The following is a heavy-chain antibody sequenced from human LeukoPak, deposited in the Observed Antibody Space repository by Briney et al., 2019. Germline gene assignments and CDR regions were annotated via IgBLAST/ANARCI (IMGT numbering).Heavy chain of an antibody. V-gene: IGHV3-30-3*01. Sequence: GRSLRLSCAASGFTFSSYAMHWVRQAPGKGLEWVAVISYDGSNKYYADSVKGRFTISRDNSKNTLYLQMNSLRAEDTAVYYCARDGRGGFWSGYYGRYFDYWGQGTLVTVSS. J-gene: IGHJ4*02. CDR2: ISYDGSNK. CDR1: GFTFSSYA. CDR3: ARDGRGGFWSGYYGRYFDY. D-gene: IGHD3-3*01.